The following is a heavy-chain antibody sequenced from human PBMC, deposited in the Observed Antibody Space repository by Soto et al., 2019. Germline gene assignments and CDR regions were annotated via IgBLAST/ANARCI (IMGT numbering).Heavy chain of an antibody. V-gene: IGHV3-21*01. J-gene: IGHJ4*02. CDR3: AREFWSGPNDY. Sequence: GGSLRLSCAASGFTFSSYSMNWVRQAPGKELEWVSSISSSSSYIYYADSVKGRFTISRDNAKNSLYLQMNSLRAEDTAVYYCAREFWSGPNDYWGQGTLVTAPQ. D-gene: IGHD3-3*01. CDR1: GFTFSSYS. CDR2: ISSSSSYI.